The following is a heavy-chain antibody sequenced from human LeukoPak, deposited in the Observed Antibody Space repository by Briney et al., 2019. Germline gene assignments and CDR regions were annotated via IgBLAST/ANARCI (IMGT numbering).Heavy chain of an antibody. V-gene: IGHV4-4*07. D-gene: IGHD3-3*01. J-gene: IGHJ4*02. Sequence: SETLSLTCTVSGGSISSYYWSWIRQPAGKGLEWIGRIYTSGSTNYNPSLKSRVTMSVDTSKNQFSLKLSSVTAADTAVYYCARDSPTYYDFWSGYPTRPYFDYWGQGTLVTVSS. CDR1: GGSISSYY. CDR2: IYTSGST. CDR3: ARDSPTYYDFWSGYPTRPYFDY.